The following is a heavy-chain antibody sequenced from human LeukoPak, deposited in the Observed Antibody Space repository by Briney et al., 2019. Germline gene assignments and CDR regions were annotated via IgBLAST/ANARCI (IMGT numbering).Heavy chain of an antibody. J-gene: IGHJ6*02. CDR2: IHSSGNS. Sequence: PSETLSPTCTVSGGSISGTDLYWGWLRQLPGTGLEWIGNIHSSGNSFCNPSLKSRVTISVDTSKNQFSLKLSSVAAADTAVYYCEKDSHLDVWGQGTTVTVSS. V-gene: IGHV4-39*01. CDR3: EKDSHLDV. CDR1: GGSISGTDLY. D-gene: IGHD2-15*01.